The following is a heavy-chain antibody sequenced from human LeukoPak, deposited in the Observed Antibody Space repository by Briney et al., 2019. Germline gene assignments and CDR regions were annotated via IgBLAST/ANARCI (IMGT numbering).Heavy chain of an antibody. CDR1: GFTFSRYS. Sequence: GGSLRLSCAASGFTFSRYSMNWVRQAPGKGLEWVSYISRSSSTIYYADSVKGRFAISRDNAKNSLYLQMNSLRDEDTAVYYCARVKAVAGTGGDYWGQGTLVTVSS. D-gene: IGHD6-19*01. J-gene: IGHJ4*02. V-gene: IGHV3-48*02. CDR3: ARVKAVAGTGGDY. CDR2: ISRSSSTI.